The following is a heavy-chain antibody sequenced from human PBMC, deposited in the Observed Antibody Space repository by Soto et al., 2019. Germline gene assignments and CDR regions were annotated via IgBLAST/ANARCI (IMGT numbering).Heavy chain of an antibody. CDR1: GYTFTAYY. Sequence: QVQLVQSGAELKKPGASMKVSCKASGYTFTAYYIHWVRQAPGQGLEWMGWISPHSGGTNYAQKFQGRVTMTRDTSITTVYMELSRLRSDDTAVYLCAKDSMSGYDYHSFDFWGQGALVTVSS. J-gene: IGHJ4*02. V-gene: IGHV1-2*02. CDR3: AKDSMSGYDYHSFDF. CDR2: ISPHSGGT. D-gene: IGHD5-12*01.